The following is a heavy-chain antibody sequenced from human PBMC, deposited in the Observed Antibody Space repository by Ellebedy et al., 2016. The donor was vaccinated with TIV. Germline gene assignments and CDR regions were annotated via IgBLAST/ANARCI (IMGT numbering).Heavy chain of an antibody. CDR2: INPTHGAT. V-gene: IGHV1-2*02. CDR3: VTTTVVHHTAFDI. Sequence: AASVKVSCKASGYTFPASYIHWVRQAPGQGLAWLGWINPTHGATNDGQKFQGRVTMTRYTSFRTAYMDLSRLTSDDTAVYYCVTTTVVHHTAFDIWGQGTTVTVS. J-gene: IGHJ3*02. CDR1: GYTFPASY. D-gene: IGHD4-17*01.